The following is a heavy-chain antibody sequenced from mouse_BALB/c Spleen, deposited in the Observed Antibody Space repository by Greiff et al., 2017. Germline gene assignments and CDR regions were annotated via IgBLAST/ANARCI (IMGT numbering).Heavy chain of an antibody. CDR3: ARDGNFYFDY. V-gene: IGHV5-17*02. J-gene: IGHJ2*01. D-gene: IGHD2-1*01. Sequence: EVQGVESGGGLVQPGGSRKLYCAASGFTFSSFGMHWVRQAPEKGLEWVAYISSGSSTIYYADTVKGRFTISRDNPKNTLFLQMTSLRSEDTAMYYCARDGNFYFDYWGQGTPLTVSS. CDR2: ISSGSSTI. CDR1: GFTFSSFG.